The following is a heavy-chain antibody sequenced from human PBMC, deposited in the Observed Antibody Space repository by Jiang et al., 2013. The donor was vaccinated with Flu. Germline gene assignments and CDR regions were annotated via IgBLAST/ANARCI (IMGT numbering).Heavy chain of an antibody. Sequence: VQLLESGGDLVQPGRSLRLSCAASGFTFSSYGMHWVRQAPGKGLEWVAVVWNDGNNIYYADSVKGRFTISRDNSKNTLYLQMNSLRAEDTAVYYCARDPASGSNWNYFDYWGQGTLVTVSS. D-gene: IGHD1-20*01. CDR1: GFTFSSYG. J-gene: IGHJ4*02. CDR3: ARDPASGSNWNYFDY. V-gene: IGHV3-33*01. CDR2: VWNDGNNI.